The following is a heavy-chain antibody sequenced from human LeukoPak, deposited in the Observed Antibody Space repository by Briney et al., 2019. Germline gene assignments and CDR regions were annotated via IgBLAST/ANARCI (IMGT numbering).Heavy chain of an antibody. CDR3: AKDRGGPLSPDYFDY. D-gene: IGHD3-16*01. Sequence: GGSLRLSCAASGFTFSSYAMSWVRQAPGEGLEWVSAISGSGGSTYYADSVKGRFTISRDNSKNTLYLQMNSLRAEDTAVYYCAKDRGGPLSPDYFDYWGQGTLVTVSS. CDR1: GFTFSSYA. CDR2: ISGSGGST. J-gene: IGHJ4*02. V-gene: IGHV3-23*01.